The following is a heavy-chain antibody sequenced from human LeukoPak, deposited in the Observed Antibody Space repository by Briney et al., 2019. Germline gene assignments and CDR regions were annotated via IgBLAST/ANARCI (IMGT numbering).Heavy chain of an antibody. V-gene: IGHV4-34*01. CDR2: INHSGST. CDR3: ARWLHSYDY. Sequence: SETLSLTCAVYGGSFSGYYWSWIRQPPGKGLEWIGEINHSGSTNYNPSLKSRVTISVDTSKNQFSLKLGSVTAADTAVYYCARWLHSYDYWGQGTLVTVSS. CDR1: GGSFSGYY. J-gene: IGHJ4*02. D-gene: IGHD5-12*01.